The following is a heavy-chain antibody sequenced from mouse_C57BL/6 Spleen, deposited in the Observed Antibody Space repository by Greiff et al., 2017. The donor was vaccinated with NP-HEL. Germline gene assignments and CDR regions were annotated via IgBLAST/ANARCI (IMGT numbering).Heavy chain of an antibody. Sequence: EVKLVESGGGLVKPGGSLKLSCAASGFTFSSYAMSWVRQTPEKRLEWVATISDGGSYTYYPDNVKGRFTISRDNAKNNLYLQMSHLKSEDTAMYYCARDRAITTVVATDWYFDVWGTGTTVTVSS. J-gene: IGHJ1*03. V-gene: IGHV5-4*01. CDR2: ISDGGSYT. D-gene: IGHD1-1*01. CDR3: ARDRAITTVVATDWYFDV. CDR1: GFTFSSYA.